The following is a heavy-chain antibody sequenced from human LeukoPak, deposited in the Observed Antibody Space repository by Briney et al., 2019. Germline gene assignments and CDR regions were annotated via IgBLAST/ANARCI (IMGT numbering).Heavy chain of an antibody. V-gene: IGHV3-7*01. J-gene: IGHJ6*03. D-gene: IGHD3-10*01. CDR3: ASRRMGYYGSGSYYYYYYYMDV. Sequence: GGSLRLSCAASGFTFSSYWMSWVRQAPGKGLEWVANIKQDGSEKYYVDSVEGRFTISRDNAKNSLYLQMNSLRAEDTAVYYCASRRMGYYGSGSYYYYYYYMDVWGKGTTVTVSS. CDR1: GFTFSSYW. CDR2: IKQDGSEK.